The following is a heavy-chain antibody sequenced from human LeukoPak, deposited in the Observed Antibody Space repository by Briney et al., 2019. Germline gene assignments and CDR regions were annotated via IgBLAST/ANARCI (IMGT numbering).Heavy chain of an antibody. CDR1: GFTFTSYG. V-gene: IGHV1-18*01. Sequence: ASVKVSFKASGFTFTSYGFSWVRQAPGQGLEWIGWISANSGSTNYVQNFQGRVIMTTDTSTTTDYMELRSLRSDDTAIYYCVRDPNRHGDYWGQGTLVTVSS. D-gene: IGHD4/OR15-4a*01. CDR2: ISANSGST. CDR3: VRDPNRHGDY. J-gene: IGHJ4*02.